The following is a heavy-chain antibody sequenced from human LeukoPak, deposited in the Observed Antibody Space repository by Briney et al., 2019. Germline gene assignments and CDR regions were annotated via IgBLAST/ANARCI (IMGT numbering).Heavy chain of an antibody. V-gene: IGHV3-74*01. CDR1: GFTFSSHW. CDR3: AREEDILTGYYLV. D-gene: IGHD3-9*01. CDR2: INSDGSST. J-gene: IGHJ4*02. Sequence: GALRLFCAASGFTFSSHWMHWVRQAPGKGLVWVSRINSDGSSTSYADSVKGRFTISRDNAKNTLYLQMNSLRAEDTAVYYCAREEDILTGYYLVWGQGTLVTVSS.